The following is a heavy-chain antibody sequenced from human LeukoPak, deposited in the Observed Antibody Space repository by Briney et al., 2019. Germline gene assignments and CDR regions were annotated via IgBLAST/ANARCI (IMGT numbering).Heavy chain of an antibody. V-gene: IGHV4-59*01. CDR2: IYYSGST. Sequence: SETLSLTCTVSGGSISSYYWSWIRQPPGKGLEWIGYIYYSGSTNYNPSLKSRVTISVDTSKNQFSLKLSSVTAADTAVYYCARADSNYEAFYYYYYMGVWGKGTTVTVSS. J-gene: IGHJ6*03. CDR3: ARADSNYEAFYYYYYMGV. D-gene: IGHD4-11*01. CDR1: GGSISSYY.